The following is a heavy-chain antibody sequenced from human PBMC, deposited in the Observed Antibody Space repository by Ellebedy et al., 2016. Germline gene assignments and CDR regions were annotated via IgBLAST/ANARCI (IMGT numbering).Heavy chain of an antibody. CDR3: ARENGYESLDVYYGMDV. D-gene: IGHD5-12*01. J-gene: IGHJ6*02. CDR2: ISGDGDTT. CDR1: GFTFRNFF. V-gene: IGHV3-23*01. Sequence: GGSLRLSXVASGFTFRNFFMSWVRQAPGGGLEWISTISGDGDTTFSADSVKGRFTISRENAKNSLYLQMKSVRVEDTAVYYCARENGYESLDVYYGMDVWGQGTTVTVSS.